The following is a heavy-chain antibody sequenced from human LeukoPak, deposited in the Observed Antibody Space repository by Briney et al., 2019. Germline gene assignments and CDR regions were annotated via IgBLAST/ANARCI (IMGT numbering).Heavy chain of an antibody. CDR1: GFTFTSYD. V-gene: IGHV1-8*01. Sequence: WASVTVSCKASGFTFTSYDINWVRQASGQGLEWMGWMNPNNGNTGYAQKFQGRVTMTRDTSISTAYMELRGLRSEDTAVYYCVRDGEGAAISVNYWFDPWGQGTLVTVSS. CDR2: MNPNNGNT. CDR3: VRDGEGAAISVNYWFDP. J-gene: IGHJ5*02. D-gene: IGHD2-2*02.